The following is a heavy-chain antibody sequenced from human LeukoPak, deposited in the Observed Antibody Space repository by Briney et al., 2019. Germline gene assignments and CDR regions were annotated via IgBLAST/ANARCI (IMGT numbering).Heavy chain of an antibody. J-gene: IGHJ4*02. D-gene: IGHD6-13*01. V-gene: IGHV4-4*07. CDR1: GASISSYY. Sequence: PSETLSLTCTVSGASISSYYWNWIRQPAGKGLEWIGRTYTSGTTNYNPSLKSRVSMSVDTSRNQFSLKLSSVTAADTAVYYCARDEIAAAVSFDYWGQGTLVTVSS. CDR3: ARDEIAAAVSFDY. CDR2: TYTSGTT.